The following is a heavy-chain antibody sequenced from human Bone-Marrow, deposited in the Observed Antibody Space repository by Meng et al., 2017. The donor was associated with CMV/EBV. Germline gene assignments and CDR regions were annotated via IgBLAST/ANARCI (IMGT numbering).Heavy chain of an antibody. CDR3: ATLFPPSVVVPAAIHTHFDY. V-gene: IGHV5-51*01. CDR1: FTSYW. J-gene: IGHJ4*02. D-gene: IGHD2-2*02. CDR2: IYPGDTDT. Sequence: FTSYWIGWVRQMPGKGLEWMGIIYPGDTDTRYSPSFQGQVTISADKSISTAYLQWRSLKASDTAMYYCATLFPPSVVVPAAIHTHFDYWGQGTLVTVSS.